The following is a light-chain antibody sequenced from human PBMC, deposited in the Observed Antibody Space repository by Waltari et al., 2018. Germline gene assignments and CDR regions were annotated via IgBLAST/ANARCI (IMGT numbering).Light chain of an antibody. J-gene: IGKJ1*01. CDR3: QQYGRSPGT. V-gene: IGKV3-20*01. Sequence: ENVLTQSPGTLSLSPGERATPSCRASQSVSSSYLAWYQQKPGQAPRLIIYGAASQPTGTPDRFSGSGSGTDFTLTISRLEPEDFAVYYCQQYGRSPGTFGQGTKVEIK. CDR2: GAA. CDR1: QSVSSSY.